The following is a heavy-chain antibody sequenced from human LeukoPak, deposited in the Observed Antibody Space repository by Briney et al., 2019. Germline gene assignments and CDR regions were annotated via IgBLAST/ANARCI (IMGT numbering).Heavy chain of an antibody. CDR2: IYYSGST. Sequence: SETLSLTCTVSGGSISSHYWSWIRQPPGKGLEWIGYIYYSGSTNYNPSLKSRVTISVDTSKSQFSLKLSSVTAADTAVYYCARALRAVAFDYWGQGTLVTVSS. J-gene: IGHJ4*02. D-gene: IGHD6-19*01. V-gene: IGHV4-59*11. CDR3: ARALRAVAFDY. CDR1: GGSISSHY.